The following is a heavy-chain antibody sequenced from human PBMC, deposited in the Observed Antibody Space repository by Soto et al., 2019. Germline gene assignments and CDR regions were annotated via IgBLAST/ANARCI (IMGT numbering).Heavy chain of an antibody. CDR1: GFTFSDYY. CDR3: TRSIPGTTSSDY. D-gene: IGHD1-7*01. Sequence: EVQLLESGGGLVQPGGSLRLSCAGSGFTFSDYYIDWVRQAPGKGLEWVGRSRDKGNSYSTDYAESVKGRFTVSRDASKNSLYLQMNSLKTEDTALYYCTRSIPGTTSSDYWGQGTLVTVSS. V-gene: IGHV3-72*01. CDR2: SRDKGNSYST. J-gene: IGHJ4*02.